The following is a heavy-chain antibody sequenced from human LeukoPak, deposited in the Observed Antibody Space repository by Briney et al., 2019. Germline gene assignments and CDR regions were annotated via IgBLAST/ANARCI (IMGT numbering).Heavy chain of an antibody. CDR2: ISLTGLT. CDR3: SRENGAFSPFGY. Sequence: SETLSLTCCVSGGSIRNTNWWRCVRQPPGQGLEWIGEISLTGLTHYNPSLESRVTVSLDKSKNQLSLNLTSVTAADPAVYYCSRENGAFSPFGYWGQGTLVTVLS. CDR1: GGSIRNTNW. J-gene: IGHJ4*02. V-gene: IGHV4-4*02. D-gene: IGHD2-8*01.